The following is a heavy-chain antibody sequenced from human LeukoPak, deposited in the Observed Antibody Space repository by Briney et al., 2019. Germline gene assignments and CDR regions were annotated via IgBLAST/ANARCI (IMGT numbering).Heavy chain of an antibody. V-gene: IGHV4-59*01. CDR1: GGSISSYY. CDR2: IYYSGST. J-gene: IGHJ1*01. Sequence: SETLSLTCTVSGGSISSYYWSWIRQPPGKGLEWIGYIYYSGSTNYNPSLKSRVTISVDTSKNQFSLKLSSVTAADTAVYYCARGPSPPYYYDSSALEYFQHWGQGTLVTVSS. CDR3: ARGPSPPYYYDSSALEYFQH. D-gene: IGHD3-22*01.